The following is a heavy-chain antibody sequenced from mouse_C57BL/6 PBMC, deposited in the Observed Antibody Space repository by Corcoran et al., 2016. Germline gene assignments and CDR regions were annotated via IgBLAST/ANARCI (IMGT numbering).Heavy chain of an antibody. CDR2: INTYSGVP. J-gene: IGHJ1*03. CDR3: ARRGYYWDFDV. Sequence: QIQLVQSGPELKKPGETVKISCKASGYTFTTYGMSWVKQAPGKGLKWMGWINTYSGVPTYADDFKGRFAFSLETSASTAYLQINNLKNEDTATYFCARRGYYWDFDVWGTGTTVTVSS. D-gene: IGHD3-1*01. CDR1: GYTFTTYG. V-gene: IGHV9-3*01.